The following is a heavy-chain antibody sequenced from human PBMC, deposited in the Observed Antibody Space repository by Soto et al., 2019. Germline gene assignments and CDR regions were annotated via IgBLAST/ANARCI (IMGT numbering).Heavy chain of an antibody. D-gene: IGHD6-19*01. CDR2: VSHDGRNS. V-gene: IGHV3-30*18. J-gene: IGHJ4*02. Sequence: VQLVESGGGVVQPGRSLRLSCAASGFTFSDYAMHWVRQAPGKGLEWVAVVSHDGRNSHYADSVKGRFTISRDSSKNTVSLEMTSLRAEDTAVYYGAKGGRQWLVTSDFDYWGQGALVTVSS. CDR3: AKGGRQWLVTSDFDY. CDR1: GFTFSDYA.